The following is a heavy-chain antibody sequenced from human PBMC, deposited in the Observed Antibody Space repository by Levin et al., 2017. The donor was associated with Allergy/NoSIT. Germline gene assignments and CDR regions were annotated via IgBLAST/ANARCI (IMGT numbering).Heavy chain of an antibody. D-gene: IGHD1-14*01. CDR1: GFTFSSYG. CDR2: ISYDGSNK. V-gene: IGHV3-30*18. J-gene: IGHJ4*02. Sequence: GESLKISCGASGFTFSSYGMHWLRQAPGKGLEWVAVISYDGSNKYYVDSVKGRFTISRDNSKNTLYLQMNSLRAEDTAVYYCAKGTWGTDFDYWGQGTLVTVSS. CDR3: AKGTWGTDFDY.